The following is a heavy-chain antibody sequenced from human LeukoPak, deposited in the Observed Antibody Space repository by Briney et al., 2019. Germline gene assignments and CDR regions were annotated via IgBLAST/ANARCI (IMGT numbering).Heavy chain of an antibody. J-gene: IGHJ4*02. Sequence: GGSLRLSCAGSGFTFSNSRTNCVRQAPGKGMEWVSYITEDGTTTHYADSAKCRFTISSDKAQNSLYLQMDTLGVFDTAVYYCARELSSSWHALEHWGQGTLVTVAP. V-gene: IGHV3-48*01. CDR2: ITEDGTTT. D-gene: IGHD2-2*01. CDR1: GFTFSNSR. CDR3: ARELSSSWHALEH.